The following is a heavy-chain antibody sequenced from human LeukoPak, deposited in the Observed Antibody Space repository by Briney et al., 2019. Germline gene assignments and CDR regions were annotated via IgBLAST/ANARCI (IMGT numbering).Heavy chain of an antibody. J-gene: IGHJ4*02. CDR2: INPSSGST. D-gene: IGHD1/OR15-1a*01. Sequence: ASVKVSCKASGYTFIHHFIHWLRQAPGQGPEWMGVINPSSGSTTYARDFQGNVTMTGDTSTNTVYMELRSLRSADTAIFYCARGTYLRSFDHWGQRTPVTVSS. CDR1: GYTFIHHF. V-gene: IGHV1-46*01. CDR3: ARGTYLRSFDH.